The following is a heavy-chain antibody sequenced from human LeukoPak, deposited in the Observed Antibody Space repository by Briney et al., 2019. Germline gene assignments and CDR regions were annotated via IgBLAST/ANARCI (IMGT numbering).Heavy chain of an antibody. CDR3: AGVDSSSWYVY. D-gene: IGHD6-13*01. CDR1: GFTFSSYS. CDR2: ISSSSSTI. Sequence: SGGSLRLSCAASGFTFSSYSMNWVRQAPGKGLEWVSYISSSSSTIYYADSVKGRFTISRDNAKNSLYLQMNSLRAEDTAVYYCAGVDSSSWYVYWGQGTLVTVSS. V-gene: IGHV3-48*01. J-gene: IGHJ4*02.